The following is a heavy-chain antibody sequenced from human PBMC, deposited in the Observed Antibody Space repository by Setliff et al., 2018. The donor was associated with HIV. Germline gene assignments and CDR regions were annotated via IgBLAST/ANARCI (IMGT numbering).Heavy chain of an antibody. CDR2: ISWDGGST. V-gene: IGHV3-43*01. CDR3: AKDTFSKVVATSLGY. CDR1: GFTFDDYS. Sequence: PGGSLRLSCAASGFTFDDYSMHWVRQPPGKGLEWVSLISWDGGSTYYADSVKGRFTISRDDSKNSLYLQMNSLRPEDTAFYYCAKDTFSKVVATSLGYWGQGTLVTVSS. J-gene: IGHJ4*02. D-gene: IGHD5-12*01.